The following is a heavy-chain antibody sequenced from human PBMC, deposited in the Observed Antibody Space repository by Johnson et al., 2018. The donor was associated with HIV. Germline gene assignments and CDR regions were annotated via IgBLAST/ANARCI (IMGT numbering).Heavy chain of an antibody. V-gene: IGHV3-30*02. J-gene: IGHJ3*02. CDR2: IHYDVNNK. Sequence: QVQLVESGGGLVQPGGSLRLSCAASGFTFSNFGMHWVRQAPGKGLEWVSFIHYDVNNKYYADSVKGRFTISRDNSKNSLSLQMNSLRAEDTAVYYCAREWVLTTGAFDIWGQGTMVTVSS. D-gene: IGHD4/OR15-4a*01. CDR3: AREWVLTTGAFDI. CDR1: GFTFSNFG.